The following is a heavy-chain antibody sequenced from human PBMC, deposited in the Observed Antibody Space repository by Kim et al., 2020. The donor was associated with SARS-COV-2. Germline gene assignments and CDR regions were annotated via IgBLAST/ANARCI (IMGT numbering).Heavy chain of an antibody. CDR3: ARLHGFGVVPRYTNWFDP. D-gene: IGHD3-3*01. J-gene: IGHJ5*02. CDR2: INPNSGGT. Sequence: ASVKVSCKASGYTFTGYYMHWVRQAPGQGLEWMGWINPNSGGTNYAQKFQGRVTMTRDTSISTAYMELSRLRSDDTAVYYCARLHGFGVVPRYTNWFDPWGQGTLVTVSS. V-gene: IGHV1-2*02. CDR1: GYTFTGYY.